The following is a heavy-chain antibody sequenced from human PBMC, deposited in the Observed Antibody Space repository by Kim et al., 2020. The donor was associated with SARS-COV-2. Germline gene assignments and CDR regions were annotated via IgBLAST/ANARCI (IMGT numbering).Heavy chain of an antibody. CDR2: K. D-gene: IGHD1-26*01. V-gene: IGHV3-9*01. CDR3: AKTLGSNAFDI. Sequence: KGYADSVKGRITISRDNAKNSLYLQMNSLRAEDTALYYCAKTLGSNAFDIWGQGTMVTVSS. J-gene: IGHJ3*02.